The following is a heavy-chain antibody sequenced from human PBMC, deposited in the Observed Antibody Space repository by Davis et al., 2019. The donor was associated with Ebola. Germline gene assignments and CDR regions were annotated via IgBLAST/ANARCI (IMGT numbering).Heavy chain of an antibody. CDR1: GGSVSSGSYY. Sequence: SETLSLTCTVSGGSVSSGSYYWSWIRQPPGKGLEWIGEINHSGSTNYNPSPKSRVTISVDTSKNQFSLKLSSVTAADTAVYYCARYRGIAARFIFDYWGQGTLVTVSS. CDR2: INHSGST. D-gene: IGHD6-6*01. J-gene: IGHJ4*02. V-gene: IGHV4-61*01. CDR3: ARYRGIAARFIFDY.